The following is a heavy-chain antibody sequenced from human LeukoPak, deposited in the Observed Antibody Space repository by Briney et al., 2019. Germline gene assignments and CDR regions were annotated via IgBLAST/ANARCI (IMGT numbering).Heavy chain of an antibody. CDR1: GFTFSSYS. CDR2: ISSSSNYI. J-gene: IGHJ4*02. V-gene: IGHV3-21*01. D-gene: IGHD6-13*01. Sequence: PGGSLRLSGAASGFTFSSYSMNWVRQAPGKGLEWASSISSSSNYIYYADSVKGRFTISRDNARTSLSLQMNSLRVEDTAVYYCARVITDSNTWYASDYWGQGTLVTVSS. CDR3: ARVITDSNTWYASDY.